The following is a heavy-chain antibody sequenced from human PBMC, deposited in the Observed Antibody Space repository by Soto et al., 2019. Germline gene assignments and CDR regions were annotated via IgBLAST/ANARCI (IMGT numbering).Heavy chain of an antibody. D-gene: IGHD2-8*01. Sequence: LSLTCSVSGGSISRYYWSWIRQPPGKGLEWIGYAYYSGDTGYNPSLKSRVTMAVDTSKNQVSLKLSSVTAADTAVYYCARDRSTYGGGGTGEVKENWFDPWGQGALVTVSS. J-gene: IGHJ5*02. CDR1: GGSISRYY. CDR2: AYYSGDT. V-gene: IGHV4-59*01. CDR3: ARDRSTYGGGGTGEVKENWFDP.